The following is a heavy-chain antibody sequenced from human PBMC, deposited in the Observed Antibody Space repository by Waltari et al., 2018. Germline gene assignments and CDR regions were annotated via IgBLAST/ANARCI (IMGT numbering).Heavy chain of an antibody. Sequence: QLQLQESGPGLVKPSETLSLTCTVSGGSISSSSYYWGWIRQPPGKGLEWIGSIHYSGSSYYNPSLKSRVTMTRNTSISTAYMELSSLSSEDTAVYYCARAAYYDILTGYYDYWGQGTLVTVSS. CDR1: GGSISSSSYY. CDR3: ARAAYYDILTGYYDY. J-gene: IGHJ4*02. V-gene: IGHV4-39*07. D-gene: IGHD3-9*01. CDR2: IHYSGSS.